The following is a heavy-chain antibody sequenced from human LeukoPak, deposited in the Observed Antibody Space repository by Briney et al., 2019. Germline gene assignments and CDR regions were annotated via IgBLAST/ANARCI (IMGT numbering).Heavy chain of an antibody. CDR1: GGSISSYY. Sequence: SETLSLTCTVSGGSISSYYWSWIRQPPGKGLEWIGYIYYSGSTNYNPSLKSRVTISVDTSKNQFSLKLSSVTAADTAVYYCARVKEGSGYYSGLFYFDYWDQGTLVTVSS. D-gene: IGHD3-22*01. CDR3: ARVKEGSGYYSGLFYFDY. V-gene: IGHV4-59*01. J-gene: IGHJ4*02. CDR2: IYYSGST.